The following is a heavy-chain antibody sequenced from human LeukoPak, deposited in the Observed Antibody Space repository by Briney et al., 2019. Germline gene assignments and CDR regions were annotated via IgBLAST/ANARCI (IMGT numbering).Heavy chain of an antibody. D-gene: IGHD2-2*01. V-gene: IGHV3-23*01. CDR2: ISGSGGST. J-gene: IGHJ6*02. CDR3: AKGGYCSSTSCYFREIYGMDV. CDR1: GFTFSSYA. Sequence: GASLRLSCAASGFTFSSYAMSWVRQAPGNGLEWVSAISGSGGSTYYADSVKGRFTISRDNSKNTLYLQMNSLRAEDTAVYYCAKGGYCSSTSCYFREIYGMDVWGQGTTVTVSS.